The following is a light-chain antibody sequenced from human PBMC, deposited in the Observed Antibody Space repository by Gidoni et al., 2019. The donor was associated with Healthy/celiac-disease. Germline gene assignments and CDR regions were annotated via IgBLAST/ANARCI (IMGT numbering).Light chain of an antibody. CDR2: GAS. CDR1: QSVSSSY. V-gene: IGKV3-20*01. Sequence: EIVLTQSPGTLSLSPGERATLSCRASQSVSSSYLAWYQQKPGQAPRLLIYGASSRDTGIPDRFSGSGSGKDFTLTIRRLEPEDFAVYYCQHHETFXGXTKVEIK. J-gene: IGKJ4*01. CDR3: QHHET.